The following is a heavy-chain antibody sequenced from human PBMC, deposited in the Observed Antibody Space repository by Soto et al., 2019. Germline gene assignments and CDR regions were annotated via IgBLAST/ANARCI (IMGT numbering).Heavy chain of an antibody. CDR3: ARGCGGDCYSTVYYYYGMDV. V-gene: IGHV1-69*13. Sequence: SVTVSCQASGGTFSSYAISWVRQAPGQGLEWMGGIIPIFGTANYAQKFQGRVTITADESTSTAYMELSSLRSEDTAVYYCARGCGGDCYSTVYYYYGMDVWGQGTTVTVSS. D-gene: IGHD2-21*02. CDR2: IIPIFGTA. J-gene: IGHJ6*02. CDR1: GGTFSSYA.